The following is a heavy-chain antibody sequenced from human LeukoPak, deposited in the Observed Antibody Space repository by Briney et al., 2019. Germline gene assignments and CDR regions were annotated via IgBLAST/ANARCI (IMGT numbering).Heavy chain of an antibody. Sequence: GGSLRLSCATSGFTFSDYRVSWVRQAPGKGLEWVASIKQDGSEMKYVDSVKGRFTISRDNAKNSLHLQLNSLRVEDTAVYYCATVQASSSDGSYYRPSDYWGQGTLITVSS. V-gene: IGHV3-7*01. J-gene: IGHJ4*02. CDR2: IKQDGSEM. CDR3: ATVQASSSDGSYYRPSDY. CDR1: GFTFSDYR. D-gene: IGHD1-26*01.